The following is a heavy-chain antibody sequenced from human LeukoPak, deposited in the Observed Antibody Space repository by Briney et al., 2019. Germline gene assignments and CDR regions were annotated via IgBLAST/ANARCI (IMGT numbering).Heavy chain of an antibody. V-gene: IGHV3-48*03. CDR3: AELGITMIGGV. CDR1: GFTFSSYE. J-gene: IGHJ6*04. CDR2: ISSSGSTI. D-gene: IGHD3-10*02. Sequence: PGGSLRLSCAASGFTFSSYEMNWVRQAPGKGLECVSYISSSGSTIYYADSAKGRFTISRDNAKNSLYLQMNSLRAEDTAVYYCAELGITMIGGVWGKGTTVTISS.